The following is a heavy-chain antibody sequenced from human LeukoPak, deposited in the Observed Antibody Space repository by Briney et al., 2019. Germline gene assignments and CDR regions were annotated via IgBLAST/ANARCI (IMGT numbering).Heavy chain of an antibody. Sequence: SETLSLTCTVSGVSIKSYYWTWIRQAPGKGLEWIANFDYSGSTNYNPSLKSRVTMSVDTSKNQFSLKLRSVTAADTAVYYCARLRGIQLWYFDYWGQGTLVTVSS. CDR2: FDYSGST. CDR1: GVSIKSYY. V-gene: IGHV4-59*08. J-gene: IGHJ4*02. CDR3: ARLRGIQLWYFDY. D-gene: IGHD5-18*01.